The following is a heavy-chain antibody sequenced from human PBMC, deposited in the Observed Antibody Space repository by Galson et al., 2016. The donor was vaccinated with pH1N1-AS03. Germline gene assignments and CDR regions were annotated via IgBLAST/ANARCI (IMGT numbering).Heavy chain of an antibody. CDR3: ARRGYCSGISCYELDY. D-gene: IGHD2-2*01. CDR1: GYSFRTYW. V-gene: IGHV5-51*03. J-gene: IGHJ4*02. CDR2: IYPGDSDA. Sequence: QSGAEVKKPGESLKISCKGSGYSFRTYWIGWVRQMPGKGLEWMGIIYPGDSDARYRASFQGQLTMSVEESISTAYLQSTSRKASDTAMYDCARRGYCSGISCYELDYWGQGTLVTVSS.